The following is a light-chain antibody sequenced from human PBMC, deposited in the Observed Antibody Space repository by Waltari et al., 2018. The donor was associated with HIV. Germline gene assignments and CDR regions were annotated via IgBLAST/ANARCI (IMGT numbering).Light chain of an antibody. J-gene: IGKJ2*01. CDR2: AAS. CDR3: QQSFNMPYT. CDR1: QSIGNY. Sequence: DIQMTQSPSSLSASVGARVTITCRASQSIGNYLNWYQQKPGKAPNLLIHAASSLQSGVASRFSGSRSGTDFTLTISSLQPEDFATYYCQQSFNMPYTFGQGTKLDIK. V-gene: IGKV1-39*01.